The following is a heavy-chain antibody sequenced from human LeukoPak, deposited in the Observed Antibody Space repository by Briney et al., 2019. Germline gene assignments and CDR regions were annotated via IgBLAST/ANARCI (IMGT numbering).Heavy chain of an antibody. CDR3: AKDAQWLASNYFDY. J-gene: IGHJ4*02. D-gene: IGHD6-19*01. V-gene: IGHV3-43*01. CDR2: ISWDGGST. Sequence: AGGSLRLSCAASGFTFDDYTMHWVRQAPGKGLEWVSLISWDGGSTYYADSVKGRFTISRDNSKNSLYLQMNSLRTEDTALYYCAKDAQWLASNYFDYWGQGTLVTVS. CDR1: GFTFDDYT.